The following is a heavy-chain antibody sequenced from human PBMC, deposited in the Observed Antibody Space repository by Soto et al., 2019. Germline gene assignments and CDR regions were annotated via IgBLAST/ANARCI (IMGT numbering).Heavy chain of an antibody. CDR1: GHTFTGYF. J-gene: IGHJ4*02. CDR2: INPNSGGT. CDR3: ARGVQQQLATYCFDY. V-gene: IGHV1-2*04. Sequence: VASVKVSCKASGHTFTGYFMHWVRQAPGQGLEWMGWINPNSGGTNYAQKFQGWVTMTRDTSISTAYMELSRLRSDDTAVYYCARGVQQQLATYCFDYWGQGTLVTVSS. D-gene: IGHD6-13*01.